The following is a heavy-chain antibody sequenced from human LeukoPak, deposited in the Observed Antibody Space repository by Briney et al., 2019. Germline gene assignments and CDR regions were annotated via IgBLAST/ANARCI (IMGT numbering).Heavy chain of an antibody. D-gene: IGHD3-10*01. J-gene: IGHJ4*02. Sequence: ETLSLTCAVSGGPISSSNWWSWVRQAPGKGLEWVASVKQDVGEKYYVDSVKGRFTISRDNAKNSLSLHMNSQRVEDTAVYYCARGPTYGSRSDYFDYWGQGTLVTVSS. CDR2: VKQDVGEK. CDR3: ARGPTYGSRSDYFDY. CDR1: GGPISSSNW. V-gene: IGHV3-7*01.